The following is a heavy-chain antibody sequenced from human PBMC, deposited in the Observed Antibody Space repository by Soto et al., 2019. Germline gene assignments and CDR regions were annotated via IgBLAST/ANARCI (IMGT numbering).Heavy chain of an antibody. CDR2: ISSSSSYI. CDR1: GFTFSSYS. V-gene: IGHV3-21*01. CDR3: ARDHPYCSGGSCYSRGAFDI. D-gene: IGHD2-15*01. J-gene: IGHJ3*02. Sequence: GGSLRLSCAASGFTFSSYSMNWVRQAPGKGLEWVSSISSSSSYIYYADSVKGRFTISRDNAKNSLYLQMNSLRAEDTAVYYCARDHPYCSGGSCYSRGAFDIWGQGTMVTVS.